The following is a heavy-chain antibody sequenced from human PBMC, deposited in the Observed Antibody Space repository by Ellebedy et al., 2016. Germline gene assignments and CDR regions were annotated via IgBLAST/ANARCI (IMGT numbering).Heavy chain of an antibody. CDR2: ISSSSSYI. CDR1: GFTFSSYS. V-gene: IGHV3-21*01. CDR3: AREYGNCGGDCAPRYYYYGMDV. Sequence: GGSLRLSXAASGFTFSSYSMNWVRQAPGKGLEWVSSISSSSSYIYYADSVKGRFTISRDNAKNSLYLQMNSLRAEDTAVYYCAREYGNCGGDCAPRYYYYGMDVWGQGTTVTVSS. D-gene: IGHD2-21*02. J-gene: IGHJ6*02.